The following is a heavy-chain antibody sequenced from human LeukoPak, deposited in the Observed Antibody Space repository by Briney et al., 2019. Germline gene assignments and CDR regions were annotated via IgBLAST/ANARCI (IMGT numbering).Heavy chain of an antibody. V-gene: IGHV3-48*03. Sequence: GGSLRLSCAASGFTFSSYEMNWVRQPPGKGLEWVSYISSSGRTIYYADSVKGRFTISRDNAKNSLYLQMNSLRAEDTAVYYCAELGITMIGGVWGKGTTVTISS. CDR1: GFTFSSYE. D-gene: IGHD3-10*02. J-gene: IGHJ6*04. CDR3: AELGITMIGGV. CDR2: ISSSGRTI.